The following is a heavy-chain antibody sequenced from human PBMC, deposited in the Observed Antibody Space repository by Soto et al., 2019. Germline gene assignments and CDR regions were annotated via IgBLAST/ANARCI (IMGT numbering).Heavy chain of an antibody. Sequence: EVQLVESGGGLVKPGGSLRLSCAASGFTFSSYTMNWVRQAPGKGLEWVSSISRSSSYIYFADSVKGRFIISRDNAKNSLYLQMNSLRADDTAVYYCGAATGACRGQRTLVSVYS. J-gene: IGHJ4*02. CDR3: GAATGAC. CDR1: GFTFSSYT. V-gene: IGHV3-21*01. CDR2: ISRSSSYI. D-gene: IGHD2-15*01.